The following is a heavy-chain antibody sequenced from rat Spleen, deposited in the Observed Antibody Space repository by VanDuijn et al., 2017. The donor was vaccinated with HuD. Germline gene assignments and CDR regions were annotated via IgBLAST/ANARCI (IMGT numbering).Heavy chain of an antibody. CDR2: ITNSGGST. CDR1: GFTFSNYY. CDR3: TRGDYYDGSYYYDWYFDF. J-gene: IGHJ1*01. D-gene: IGHD1-12*02. Sequence: EVQLVESGGGLVQPGRSLKLSCAASGFTFSNYYMAWVRQAPTKGLEWVASITNSGGSTYYRDSVKGRFTISRDNAKSTLYLQMDSLRSEDTATYYCTRGDYYDGSYYYDWYFDFWGPGTMVTVSS. V-gene: IGHV5S23*01.